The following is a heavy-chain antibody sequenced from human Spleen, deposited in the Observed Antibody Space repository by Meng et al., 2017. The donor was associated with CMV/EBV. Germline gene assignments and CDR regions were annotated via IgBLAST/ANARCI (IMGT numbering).Heavy chain of an antibody. CDR2: IRYDGSKK. CDR1: GFTFSNFG. D-gene: IGHD5-18*01. V-gene: IGHV3-30*02. CDR3: AAAVQLWFPIDY. Sequence: GGSLRLSCAASGFTFSNFGIHWVRQAPGKGLEWVAFIRYDGSKKYYVDSVKGRFTISRDNSKSTLCLQMNSLRLEDTAVYYCAAAVQLWFPIDYWGQGTLVTVSS. J-gene: IGHJ4*02.